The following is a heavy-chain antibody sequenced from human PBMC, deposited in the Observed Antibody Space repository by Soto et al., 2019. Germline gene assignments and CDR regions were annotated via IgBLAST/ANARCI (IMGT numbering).Heavy chain of an antibody. CDR1: GFTVSSNY. J-gene: IGHJ4*02. Sequence: SGGSLRLSCAASGFTVSSNYMSWVRQAPGKGLEWVSVIYSGGTTYYADSVKGRFTISRDNSKNTLYLQMNSLRAEDTAVYYCARGGYSYGYDYWGQGTLVTVSS. V-gene: IGHV3-53*01. D-gene: IGHD5-18*01. CDR3: ARGGYSYGYDY. CDR2: IYSGGTT.